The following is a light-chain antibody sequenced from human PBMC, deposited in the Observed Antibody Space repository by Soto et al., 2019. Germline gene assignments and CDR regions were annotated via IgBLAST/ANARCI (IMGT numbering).Light chain of an antibody. V-gene: IGKV1-5*03. CDR2: KAS. CDR1: QSISSW. J-gene: IGKJ1*01. CDR3: QQYKSYWT. Sequence: DIQMTQSPSTLSASVGDRVTITCRASQSISSWLAWYQQKPGKAPKLLIYKASSLESGVPSRFSGSGSGTEFILTISSLQPDDFATYYCQQYKSYWTFSQGTKGEIK.